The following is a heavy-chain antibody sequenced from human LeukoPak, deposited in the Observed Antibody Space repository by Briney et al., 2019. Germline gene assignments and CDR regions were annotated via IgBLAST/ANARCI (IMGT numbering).Heavy chain of an antibody. D-gene: IGHD3-3*01. V-gene: IGHV4-39*01. CDR3: ARHRGIPTIFGVVIMGPFDY. Sequence: PSETLSLTCTVYGDSISSSNYYWGWIRQPPGKGLEWIGSIYYSGSTDYNPSLKSRVSISVDTSKNQFSLKLSSVTAADTAVYFCARHRGIPTIFGVVIMGPFDYWGQGTLVTVSS. J-gene: IGHJ4*02. CDR1: GDSISSSNYY. CDR2: IYYSGST.